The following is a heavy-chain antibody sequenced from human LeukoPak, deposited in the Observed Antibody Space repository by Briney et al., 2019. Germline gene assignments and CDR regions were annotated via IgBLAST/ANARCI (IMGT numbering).Heavy chain of an antibody. CDR3: ARRYYYDSSGHYYFDY. Sequence: GESLRISCKVSGYSFTTYWITWVRQMPGKGLEWMGRIDPSDSYTNYSPSFQGHVTISTDKSISTAYLQWSSLKASDTAMYYCARRYYYDSSGHYYFDYWGQGTLVTVSS. J-gene: IGHJ4*02. D-gene: IGHD3-22*01. V-gene: IGHV5-10-1*01. CDR1: GYSFTTYW. CDR2: IDPSDSYT.